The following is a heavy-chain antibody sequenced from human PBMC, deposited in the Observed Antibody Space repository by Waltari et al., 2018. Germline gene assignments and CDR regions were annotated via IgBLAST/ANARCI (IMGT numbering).Heavy chain of an antibody. J-gene: IGHJ6*03. CDR2: INWNGGST. D-gene: IGHD2-2*01. V-gene: IGHV3-20*04. CDR3: ARGKYCSSTSCYGYYYYYMDV. Sequence: EVQLVESGGGVVRPGGSLRLSCAASGFTFDDYGMSWVRQAPGKGLEWVSGINWNGGSTGYADSVKGRFTISRDNAKNSLYLQMNRLRAEDTALYYCARGKYCSSTSCYGYYYYYMDVWGKGTTVTVSS. CDR1: GFTFDDYG.